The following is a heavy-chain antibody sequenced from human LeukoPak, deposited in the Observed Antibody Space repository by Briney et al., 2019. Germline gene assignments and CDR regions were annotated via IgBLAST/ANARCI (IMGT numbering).Heavy chain of an antibody. V-gene: IGHV3-48*01. CDR3: ARGTYCSSTSCLDY. D-gene: IGHD2-2*01. CDR2: IGSSSSTI. CDR1: GFTFSSYS. J-gene: IGHJ4*02. Sequence: GGSLRLSCAASGFTFSSYSMNWVRQAPGKGLEWISYIGSSSSTIYYADSVKGRFTISRDNAKNSLYLQMNSPRAEDTAVYYCARGTYCSSTSCLDYWGQGTLVTVSS.